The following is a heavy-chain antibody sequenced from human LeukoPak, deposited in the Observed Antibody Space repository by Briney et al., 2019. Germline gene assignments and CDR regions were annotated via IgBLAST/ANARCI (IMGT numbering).Heavy chain of an antibody. D-gene: IGHD3-3*01. CDR1: GGSISSSNW. J-gene: IGHJ6*03. CDR2: IYHSGST. Sequence: PSETLSLTCAVSGGSISSSNWWSWVRQPPGKGLEWIGEIYHSGSTNYNPSLKSRVTISVDKSKNQFSLKLSSVTAADTAVYYCARVPGFGVVIIRGYYYYMDVWGKGTTVTVSS. CDR3: ARVPGFGVVIIRGYYYYMDV. V-gene: IGHV4-4*02.